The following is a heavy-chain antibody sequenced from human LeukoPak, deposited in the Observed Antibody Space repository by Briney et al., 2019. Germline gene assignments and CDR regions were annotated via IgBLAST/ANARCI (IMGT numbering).Heavy chain of an antibody. J-gene: IGHJ4*02. CDR1: GGSISSFY. CDR2: IYYSGST. V-gene: IGHV4-39*07. CDR3: ARLDCSGGSCYPDY. Sequence: SETLSLTCTVSGGSISSFYWGWIRQPPRKGLEWIGNIYYSGSTYYSPSLKSRVTISVDTTKNQFSLKLSSVTAADTAVFYCARLDCSGGSCYPDYWGQGTLVTVSS. D-gene: IGHD2-15*01.